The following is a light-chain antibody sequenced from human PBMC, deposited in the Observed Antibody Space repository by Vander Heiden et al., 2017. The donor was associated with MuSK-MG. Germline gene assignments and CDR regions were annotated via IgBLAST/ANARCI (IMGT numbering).Light chain of an antibody. CDR3: GADHGYGSNFVYV. J-gene: IGLJ1*01. V-gene: IGLV9-49*01. Sequence: QPVLTQPPSVSASLGASVTLTCTLNSGYNTYKVDWYQQKPGKGPRFLMRVGTGGTVESRGDGIPDRFSVLRSGLNQSLTIKNIQEEDESEYHCGADHGYGSNFVYVFGTGTRVTVL. CDR1: SGYNTYK. CDR2: VGTGGTVE.